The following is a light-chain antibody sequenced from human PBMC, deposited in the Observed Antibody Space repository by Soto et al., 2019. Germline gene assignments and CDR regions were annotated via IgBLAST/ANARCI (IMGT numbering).Light chain of an antibody. Sequence: EIVMTQSPATRSVSGGERDIGSCRASQSFSSYLACYLQKPGQAPWLLIYGASTRATGIPARFSCSGHGTEFNLTLRSLQSGCFALSICQPYHNSPGTFGQGTKLEIK. CDR1: QSFSSY. CDR2: GAS. V-gene: IGKV3-15*01. CDR3: QPYHNSPGT. J-gene: IGKJ1*01.